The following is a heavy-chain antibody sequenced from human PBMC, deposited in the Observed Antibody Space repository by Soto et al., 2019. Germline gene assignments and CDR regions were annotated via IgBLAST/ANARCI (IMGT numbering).Heavy chain of an antibody. Sequence: PSETLSLTCTVSGGSISSGGYYWSWIRQHPGKGLEWIGYIYYSGSTYYNPSLKSRVTISVDTSKNQFSLKLSSVTAADTAVYYCAREVGSSSSFDYWGQGTRVTVSS. CDR2: IYYSGST. CDR3: AREVGSSSSFDY. D-gene: IGHD6-6*01. J-gene: IGHJ4*02. CDR1: GGSISSGGYY. V-gene: IGHV4-31*03.